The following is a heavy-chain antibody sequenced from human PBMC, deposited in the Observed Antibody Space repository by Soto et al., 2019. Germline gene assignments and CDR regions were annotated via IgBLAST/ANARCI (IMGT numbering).Heavy chain of an antibody. CDR1: GLPFRNYA. Sequence: GGSLRLSCAASGLPFRNYAMTWVRQAPGKGPEWVSTVSGKGDETFYADSVKGRFTISRDNSKDTVYLLMNSLRVEDTAVYYCAKGGHFSFFDYWGQGTLVTVSS. CDR2: VSGKGDET. J-gene: IGHJ4*02. V-gene: IGHV3-23*01. CDR3: AKGGHFSFFDY.